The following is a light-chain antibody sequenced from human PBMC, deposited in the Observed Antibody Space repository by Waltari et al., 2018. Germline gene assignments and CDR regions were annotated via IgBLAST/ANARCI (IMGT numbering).Light chain of an antibody. V-gene: IGLV2-14*04. CDR3: NSDTGSNSWV. CDR2: DVI. Sequence: WYPQYPVKAPNLIIYDVIERPSGVSSRFSASKTCNTASLTISGLQADDEADYYCNSDTGSNSWVFGGGTKVTVL. J-gene: IGLJ3*02.